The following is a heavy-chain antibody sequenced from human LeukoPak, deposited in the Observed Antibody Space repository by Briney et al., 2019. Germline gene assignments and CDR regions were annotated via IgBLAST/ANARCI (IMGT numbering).Heavy chain of an antibody. CDR1: GYTLTELS. CDR2: FDPEDGET. CDR3: ATGRGGGYDILTGYYWDDY. J-gene: IGHJ4*02. Sequence: ASVMVSCKVSGYTLTELSMHWVRQAPGKGLEWMGGFDPEDGETIYAQKFQGRVTMTEDTSTDTAYMELSSLRSEDTAVYYCATGRGGGYDILTGYYWDDYWGQGTLVTVSS. V-gene: IGHV1-24*01. D-gene: IGHD3-9*01.